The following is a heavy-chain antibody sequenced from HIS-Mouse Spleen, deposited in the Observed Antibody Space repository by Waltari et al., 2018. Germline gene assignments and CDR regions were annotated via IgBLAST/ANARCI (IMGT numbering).Heavy chain of an antibody. CDR3: ARDYEYYYDSSGYFDY. D-gene: IGHD3-22*01. V-gene: IGHV4-4*07. J-gene: IGHJ4*02. Sequence: QVQLQESGPGLVKPSETLSLTCTVSGGSIRSYYVSWIRPPAGKGLEWIGRIYTSGSTNYNPSLKSRVTMSVDTSKNQFSLKLSSVTAADTAVYYCARDYEYYYDSSGYFDYWGQGTLVTVSS. CDR1: GGSIRSYY. CDR2: IYTSGST.